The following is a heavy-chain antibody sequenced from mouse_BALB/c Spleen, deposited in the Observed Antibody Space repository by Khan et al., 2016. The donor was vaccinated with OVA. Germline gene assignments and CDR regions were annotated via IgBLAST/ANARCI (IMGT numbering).Heavy chain of an antibody. CDR1: GYSFTDYY. CDR2: ISPGSGDT. D-gene: IGHD1-2*01. V-gene: IGHV1-77*01. CDR3: ARRNYCGYTFAY. Sequence: VKLLESGAELARPGASVKLSCKASGYSFTDYYINWVKQRTGQGLEWIGEISPGSGDTYYNEKFKGKATLTADKSSSTAYMQLSSLTSEASAVYFCARRNYCGYTFAYWGQGTLVTVSA. J-gene: IGHJ3*01.